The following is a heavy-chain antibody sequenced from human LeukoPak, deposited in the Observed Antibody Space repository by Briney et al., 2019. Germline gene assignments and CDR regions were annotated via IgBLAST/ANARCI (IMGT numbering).Heavy chain of an antibody. Sequence: ETLSLTCTVSGYSINSGYYWGWIRQPPGKGLEWVANIKQDGSEKYYVDSVKGRFTISRDNAKNSLYLQMNSLRAEDTAVYYCARERRDGYNSWGMDVWGQGTTVTVSS. V-gene: IGHV3-7*01. CDR2: IKQDGSEK. J-gene: IGHJ6*02. CDR3: ARERRDGYNSWGMDV. D-gene: IGHD5-24*01. CDR1: GYSINSGYY.